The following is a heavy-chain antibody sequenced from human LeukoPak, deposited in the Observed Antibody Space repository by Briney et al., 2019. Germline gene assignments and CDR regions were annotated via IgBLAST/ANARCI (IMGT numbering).Heavy chain of an antibody. V-gene: IGHV3-33*01. CDR3: ARSDGHDFWSGQLDY. Sequence: GGSLGLSCAASGFTFSSYGMHWVRQAPGKGLEWVAVIWYDGSNKYYADSVKGRFTISRDNSKNTLYLQMNSLRAEDTAVYYCARSDGHDFWSGQLDYWGQGTLVTVSS. J-gene: IGHJ4*02. CDR1: GFTFSSYG. CDR2: IWYDGSNK. D-gene: IGHD3-3*01.